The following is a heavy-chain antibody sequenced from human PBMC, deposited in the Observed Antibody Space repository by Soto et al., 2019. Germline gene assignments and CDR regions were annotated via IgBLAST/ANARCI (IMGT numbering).Heavy chain of an antibody. D-gene: IGHD1-26*01. CDR3: ARGLVGATHYDAFDI. V-gene: IGHV4-34*01. J-gene: IGHJ3*02. Sequence: QVQLQQWGAGLLKPSETLSLTCAVYGGSFSGYYWSWIRQPPGKGLEWIGEINHSGSTNYNPSLKSRVTISVDTSKNQFSLKLSSVTAADTAVYYCARGLVGATHYDAFDIWGQGTMVTVSS. CDR1: GGSFSGYY. CDR2: INHSGST.